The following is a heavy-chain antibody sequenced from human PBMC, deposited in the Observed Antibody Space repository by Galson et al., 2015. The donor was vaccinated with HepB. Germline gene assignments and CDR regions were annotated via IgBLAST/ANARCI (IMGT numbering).Heavy chain of an antibody. CDR2: ISWSGGGI. Sequence: SLRLSCAASGFKFDDFAMYWVRQAPGKGLEWVSGISWSGGGIYYADSVKGRFTISRDNAKKSLYLQMNSLRAEDTALYYCAKNGRIDGTCYFDSYFDYWGRRALVTVSS. V-gene: IGHV3-9*01. CDR1: GFKFDDFA. J-gene: IGHJ4*01. CDR3: AKNGRIDGTCYFDSYFDY. D-gene: IGHD3-9*01.